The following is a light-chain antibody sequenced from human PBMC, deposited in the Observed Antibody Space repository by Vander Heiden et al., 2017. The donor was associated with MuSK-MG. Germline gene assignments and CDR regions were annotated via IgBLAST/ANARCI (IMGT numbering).Light chain of an antibody. J-gene: IGKJ5*01. Sequence: EIVMTQSPDPLSVSPGERANVLCRTSRSVYSDLAWYQQKPGQAPRLRIYSAATRATGIPARFSGSGSGTEFTLSISSLQSEDFAVYFCQQYNNWPPSSTFGQGTRLEIK. V-gene: IGKV3-15*01. CDR3: QQYNNWPPSST. CDR1: RSVYSD. CDR2: SAA.